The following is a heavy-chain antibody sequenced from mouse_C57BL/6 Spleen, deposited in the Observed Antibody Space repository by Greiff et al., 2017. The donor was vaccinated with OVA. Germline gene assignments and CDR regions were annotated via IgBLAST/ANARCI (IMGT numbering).Heavy chain of an antibody. V-gene: IGHV1-63*01. D-gene: IGHD1-1*01. CDR3: ARSSYDYFDY. CDR2: IYPGGGYT. J-gene: IGHJ2*01. Sequence: QVQLQQSGAELVRPGTSVKMSCKASGYTFTNYWIGWAKQRPGHGLEWIGDIYPGGGYTNYNEKFKGKATLTADKSSSTAYMQFSSLTSEDSAIYSCARSSYDYFDYWGQGTTLTVSS. CDR1: GYTFTNYW.